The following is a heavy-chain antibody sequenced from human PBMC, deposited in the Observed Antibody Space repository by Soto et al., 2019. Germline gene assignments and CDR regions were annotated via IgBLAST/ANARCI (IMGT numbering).Heavy chain of an antibody. Sequence: QVQLVESGGGVVQPGRSLRLSCAASGFTFRSYAMHWVRQAPGKGLEWVAVISYDGSNKYYADSVKGRFTISRDNSKNRLYLPRNGLRAEDTSVYYCASPLWRDDYNWRYFELSGRRTMVPVS. CDR3: ASPLWRDDYNWRYFEL. D-gene: IGHD4-4*01. CDR1: GFTFRSYA. J-gene: IGHJ2*01. V-gene: IGHV3-30-3*01. CDR2: ISYDGSNK.